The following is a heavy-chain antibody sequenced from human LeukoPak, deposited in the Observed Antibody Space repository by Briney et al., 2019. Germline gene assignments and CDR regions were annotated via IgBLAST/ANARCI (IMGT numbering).Heavy chain of an antibody. CDR2: INHSGST. J-gene: IGHJ4*02. Sequence: NPSETLSLTCAVYGGSFNGYYWSWIRQPPGKGLEWIGEINHSGSTNYNPSLKSRVTISVDTSKNQFSLKLSSVTAADTAVYYCARQGGSVLHYSDYWGQGTLVTVSS. D-gene: IGHD5-12*01. V-gene: IGHV4-34*01. CDR1: GGSFNGYY. CDR3: ARQGGSVLHYSDY.